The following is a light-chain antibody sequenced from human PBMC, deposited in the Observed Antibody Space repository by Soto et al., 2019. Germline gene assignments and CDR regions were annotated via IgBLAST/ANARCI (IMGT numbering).Light chain of an antibody. CDR2: EVS. V-gene: IGLV2-14*01. Sequence: QSALTQPASVSGSPGQSITISCTGTSSDVGGYNYVAWYQQHPGKVPRLMIYEVSNRPLGVSNRFSGSKSGSTASLTVSGLQAEDEADYYCISYTSSSTSYVFGTGTKVTVL. CDR3: ISYTSSSTSYV. CDR1: SSDVGGYNY. J-gene: IGLJ1*01.